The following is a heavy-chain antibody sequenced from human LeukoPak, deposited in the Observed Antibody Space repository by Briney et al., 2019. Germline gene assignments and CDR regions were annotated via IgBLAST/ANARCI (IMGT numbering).Heavy chain of an antibody. CDR2: INHSGST. V-gene: IGHV4-34*01. D-gene: IGHD2-2*01. J-gene: IGHJ3*02. Sequence: PSETLSLTCAVYGGSFSGYYWSWIRQPPGKGLEWIGEINHSGSTNYNPSLKSRVTISVDMSKNQFSLKLSSVTAADTAVYYCARWRRYCSSTSCLDAFDIWGQGTMVTVSS. CDR1: GGSFSGYY. CDR3: ARWRRYCSSTSCLDAFDI.